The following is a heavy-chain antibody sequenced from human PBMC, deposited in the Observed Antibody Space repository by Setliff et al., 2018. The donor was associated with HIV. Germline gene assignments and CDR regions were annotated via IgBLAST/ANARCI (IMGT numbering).Heavy chain of an antibody. CDR3: ARHFGISYRSPFDP. V-gene: IGHV5-51*01. Sequence: PGESLKISCQGFGYNFMTYWIAWVRQRPGKGLEWMGIIYPGDSDTRYSPSFQGQVTISVDKSTSTAYLQWSSLKASDSAIYYCARHFGISYRSPFDPWGQGTLVTVSS. D-gene: IGHD3-3*01. CDR2: IYPGDSDT. CDR1: GYNFMTYW. J-gene: IGHJ5*02.